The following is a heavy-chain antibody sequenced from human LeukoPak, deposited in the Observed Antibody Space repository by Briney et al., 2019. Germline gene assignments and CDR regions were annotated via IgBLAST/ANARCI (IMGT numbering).Heavy chain of an antibody. Sequence: GGSLRLSCAASGFTFSSYAMSWVRQAPGKGLEWVSAISGSGGYTFYADSVKGRFTISRDNSKNTLYLQMNSLRAEDTAVYYCAKVPYCGGDCYPLYYGMDVWGQGTTVTVSS. CDR3: AKVPYCGGDCYPLYYGMDV. CDR1: GFTFSSYA. D-gene: IGHD2-21*02. CDR2: ISGSGGYT. J-gene: IGHJ6*02. V-gene: IGHV3-23*01.